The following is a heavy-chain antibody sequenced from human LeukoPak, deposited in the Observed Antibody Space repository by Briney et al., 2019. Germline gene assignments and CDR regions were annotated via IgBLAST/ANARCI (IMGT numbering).Heavy chain of an antibody. Sequence: GASVKVSCKASGYTFTSYYMHWVRQAPGQGLEWMGIINPSGGSTSYAQKFQGRVTMTRDTSTSTVYMELSSLRSEDTAVYYCARTSRRFQMYCSGGSCYFDAFDIWGQGTMVTVSS. CDR2: INPSGGST. V-gene: IGHV1-46*01. CDR3: ARTSRRFQMYCSGGSCYFDAFDI. D-gene: IGHD2-15*01. CDR1: GYTFTSYY. J-gene: IGHJ3*02.